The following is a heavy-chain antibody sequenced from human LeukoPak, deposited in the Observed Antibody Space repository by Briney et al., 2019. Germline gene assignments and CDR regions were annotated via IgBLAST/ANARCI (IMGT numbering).Heavy chain of an antibody. D-gene: IGHD3-3*01. Sequence: ASVKVSCKASGYTFTGYYMHWVRQAPGQGLEWMGWINPNSGGTNYAQKFQGRVTMTRDTSISTAYMELSRLRSDDTAVYYCARDRYDFWSGPPGWFGPWGQGTLVTVSS. CDR3: ARDRYDFWSGPPGWFGP. CDR1: GYTFTGYY. J-gene: IGHJ5*02. CDR2: INPNSGGT. V-gene: IGHV1-2*02.